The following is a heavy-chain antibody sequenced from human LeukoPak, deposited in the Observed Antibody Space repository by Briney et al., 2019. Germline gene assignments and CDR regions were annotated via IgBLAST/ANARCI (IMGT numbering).Heavy chain of an antibody. D-gene: IGHD1-26*01. V-gene: IGHV1-18*01. J-gene: IGHJ4*01. CDR1: GYTFSLYG. Sequence: ASVKVSCKTSGYTFSLYGVTWVRQAPGQGLEWMGWISGFKPMTNYAQRFQGRVTMTTDSSSTEVYMELSRLTSDDTAVYYCARGGTYYPCIDYWGQGTLVTVSS. CDR2: ISGFKPMT. CDR3: ARGGTYYPCIDY.